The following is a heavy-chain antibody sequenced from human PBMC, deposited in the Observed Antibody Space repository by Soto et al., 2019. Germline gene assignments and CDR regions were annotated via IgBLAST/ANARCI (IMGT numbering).Heavy chain of an antibody. CDR2: INPNSGGT. D-gene: IGHD2-15*01. V-gene: IGHV1-2*02. CDR3: ARERGCSGGSCYPNYYYYYGMDV. J-gene: IGHJ6*02. CDR1: GYTFTGYY. Sequence: ASVKVSCKASGYTFTGYYMHWVRQAPGQGLEWMGWINPNSGGTNYAQKFQGRVTMTRDTSISTAYMELSRLRSDDTAVYYCARERGCSGGSCYPNYYYYYGMDVWGQGTTVTVSS.